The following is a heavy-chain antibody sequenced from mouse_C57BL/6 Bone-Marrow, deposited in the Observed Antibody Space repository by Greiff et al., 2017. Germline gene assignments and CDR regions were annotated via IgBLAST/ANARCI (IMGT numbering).Heavy chain of an antibody. CDR2: IYPGNSDT. V-gene: IGHV1-5*01. Sequence: EVKLVESGTVLARPGASVKMSCKTSGYTFTSYWMHWVKQRPGQGLEWIGAIYPGNSDTSYNQKFKGKAKLTAVTSASTAYMELSSLTNEDSAVYYCTRGTITTVVAEYFDVWGTGTTVTVSS. CDR1: GYTFTSYW. D-gene: IGHD1-1*01. J-gene: IGHJ1*03. CDR3: TRGTITTVVAEYFDV.